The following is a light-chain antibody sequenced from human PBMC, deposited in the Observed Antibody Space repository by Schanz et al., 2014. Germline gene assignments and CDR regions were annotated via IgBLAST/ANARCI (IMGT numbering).Light chain of an antibody. V-gene: IGLV2-8*01. CDR3: SSYAGSDNWV. J-gene: IGLJ3*02. CDR2: DVN. Sequence: QSALTQPASVSGSPGQSITISCTGTSSDIGGRAYVSWYQQRPGKAPQLILYDVNSRPSGVPDRFSGSKSGNTASLTVSGLQAEDEADYYCSSYAGSDNWVFGGGTKLT. CDR1: SSDIGGRAY.